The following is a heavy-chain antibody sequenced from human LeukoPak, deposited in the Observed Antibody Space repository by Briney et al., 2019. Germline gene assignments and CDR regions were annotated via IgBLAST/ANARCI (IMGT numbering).Heavy chain of an antibody. D-gene: IGHD3-22*01. Sequence: GGSLRLSCAASGFTFSTYPMSWVRQAPGKGLDWVSAVSDSGDNKQYADSVKGRFTISRDNSKNTLYLQMNNLRVEDTAVYYCAGWYDSNGYAWGQGTLVTVSS. CDR1: GFTFSTYP. V-gene: IGHV3-23*01. J-gene: IGHJ5*02. CDR2: VSDSGDNK. CDR3: AGWYDSNGYA.